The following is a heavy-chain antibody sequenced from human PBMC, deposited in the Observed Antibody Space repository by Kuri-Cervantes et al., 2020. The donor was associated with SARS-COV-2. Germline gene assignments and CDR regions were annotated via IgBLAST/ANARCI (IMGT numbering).Heavy chain of an antibody. CDR2: ISYDGSNK. Sequence: GESLKISCAASGFTFSSYAMHWVRQAPGKGLEWVAVISYDGSNKYYADSVKGRFTISRDNSKNTLYLQMNSLRAEDTAVYYCARMKGMVYANYGMDVWGQGTTVTVSS. CDR3: ARMKGMVYANYGMDV. V-gene: IGHV3-30-3*01. D-gene: IGHD2-8*01. CDR1: GFTFSSYA. J-gene: IGHJ6*02.